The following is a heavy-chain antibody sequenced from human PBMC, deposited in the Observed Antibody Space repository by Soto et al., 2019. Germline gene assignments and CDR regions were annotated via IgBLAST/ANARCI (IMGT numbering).Heavy chain of an antibody. J-gene: IGHJ5*02. D-gene: IGHD6-13*01. CDR2: IYYSGST. CDR1: GGSISSYY. Sequence: SETLSLTCTVSGGSISSYYWSWIRQPPGKGLEWIGYIYYSGSTNYNPSLKSRVTISVDTSKNQFSLKLSSVTAADTAVYYCARSYSSSWYVGWFAPWGQGTLVTVSS. V-gene: IGHV4-59*01. CDR3: ARSYSSSWYVGWFAP.